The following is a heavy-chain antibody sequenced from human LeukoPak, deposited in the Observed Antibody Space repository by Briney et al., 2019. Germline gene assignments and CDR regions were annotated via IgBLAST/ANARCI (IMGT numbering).Heavy chain of an antibody. V-gene: IGHV1-8*03. CDR3: ARRCSSTSCPQGSAFDI. Sequence: ASVKVSCKASGYTFTSYDINWVRQATGQGLEWTGWMNPNSGNTGYAQKFQGRVTFTRDTSISTAYMELSSPRSEDTAVYYCARRCSSTSCPQGSAFDIWGQGTMVTVSS. CDR1: GYTFTSYD. J-gene: IGHJ3*02. CDR2: MNPNSGNT. D-gene: IGHD2-2*01.